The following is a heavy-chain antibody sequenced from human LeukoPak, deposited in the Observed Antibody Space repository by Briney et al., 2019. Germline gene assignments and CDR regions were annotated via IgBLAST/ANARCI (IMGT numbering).Heavy chain of an antibody. CDR1: GFTFSSYS. J-gene: IGHJ4*02. Sequence: PGGSLRLSCAASGFTFSSYSMNWVRQAPGKGLEWVSSISSSSSYIYYADSVKGRFTISRDNAKNSLYLQMNSLRAEDTAVYYCARDESPVLVEGALDYWGQGTLVTVSS. D-gene: IGHD2-15*01. V-gene: IGHV3-21*01. CDR2: ISSSSSYI. CDR3: ARDESPVLVEGALDY.